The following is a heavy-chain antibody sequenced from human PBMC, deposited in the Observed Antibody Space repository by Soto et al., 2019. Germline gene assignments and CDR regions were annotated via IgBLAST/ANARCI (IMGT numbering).Heavy chain of an antibody. CDR3: APTYDTGFEH. V-gene: IGHV1-18*04. D-gene: IGHD3-9*01. J-gene: IGHJ1*01. CDR2: IKVDSGYT. CDR1: GYPFIKYG. Sequence: QLQLVQSAAEVKKPGASVRVSCKAYGYPFIKYGISWIRQAPEQGLEWMGWIKVDSGYTNYAQKFQGRVTMTADTSSDTAFMELRSLSLDETAVYFCAPTYDTGFEHWGPGTLVSVSS.